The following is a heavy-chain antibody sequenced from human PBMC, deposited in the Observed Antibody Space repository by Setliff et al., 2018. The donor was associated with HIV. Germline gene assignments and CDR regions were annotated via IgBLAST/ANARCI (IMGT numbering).Heavy chain of an antibody. CDR2: ISSSSSYI. CDR1: GFTFSSYS. D-gene: IGHD3-22*01. V-gene: IGHV3-21*06. Sequence: PGGSLRLSCAASGFTFSSYSMNWVRQAPGKGLEWVSSISSSSSYIYYADSVKGRFTISRDNPKNTLYLQMNSLRVEDTAVYYCLRDSSGYHEAFDIWGQGTMVTVSS. J-gene: IGHJ3*02. CDR3: LRDSSGYHEAFDI.